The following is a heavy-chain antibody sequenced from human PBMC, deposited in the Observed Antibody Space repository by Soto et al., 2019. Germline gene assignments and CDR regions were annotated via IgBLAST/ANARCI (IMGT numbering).Heavy chain of an antibody. V-gene: IGHV4-59*01. J-gene: IGHJ4*02. Sequence: SETLSLTCAVSGGSMSSYYWTWLRQSPGRGLEWIGYISYSGSTYYNPSLKSRATISADTSKNQFSLRMNSMIAADTAVYYCARADPDASVGYWGQGTLVTVSS. D-gene: IGHD2-15*01. CDR3: ARADPDASVGY. CDR2: ISYSGST. CDR1: GGSMSSYY.